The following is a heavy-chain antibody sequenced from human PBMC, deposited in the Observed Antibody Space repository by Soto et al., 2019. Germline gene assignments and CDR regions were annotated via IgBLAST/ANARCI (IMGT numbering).Heavy chain of an antibody. D-gene: IGHD3-16*01. V-gene: IGHV1-18*01. CDR1: GYIFVNYG. Sequence: QVQLEQSGDEVKKPGASVKVSCKASGYIFVNYGIAWVRQAPGQGLEWLGWISPYTGNTYYATKVQGRLTLTTDTPTSTPDMYLGSLTSTTASVYYCAMVDLYVTPTPQDVWGQGTTVTVS. CDR3: AMVDLYVTPTPQDV. CDR2: ISPYTGNT. J-gene: IGHJ6*02.